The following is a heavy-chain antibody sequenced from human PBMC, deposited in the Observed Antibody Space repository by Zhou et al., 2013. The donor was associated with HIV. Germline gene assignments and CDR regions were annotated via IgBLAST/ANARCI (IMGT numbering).Heavy chain of an antibody. V-gene: IGHV1-69*16. J-gene: IGHJ2*01. CDR3: ARDRFYYDSSGNYGWNRYWYFDV. Sequence: QVQPVQSGAEVRKPGSSVKVSCKTSGVTSTSHTVSWVRQVPGHGLEWMGGTVLRLGEVSYAQVFQDRVTITTDDARGTAHMELSNLRSDDTAVYYCARDRFYYDSSGNYGWNRYWYFDVWGRGTLVTVSS. CDR2: TVLRLGEV. CDR1: GVTSTSHT. D-gene: IGHD3-22*01.